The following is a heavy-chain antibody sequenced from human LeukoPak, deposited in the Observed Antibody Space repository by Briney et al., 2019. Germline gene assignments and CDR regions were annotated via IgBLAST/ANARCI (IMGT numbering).Heavy chain of an antibody. D-gene: IGHD3-10*01. CDR2: INPNSGGT. V-gene: IGHV1-2*02. CDR1: GYTFTGYH. CDR3: ARSDMVRGVIEGVYFDY. Sequence: ASVKVSCKASGYTFTGYHMHWVRQAPGQGLEWMGWINPNSGGTNYAQKFQGRVTMTRDTSISTAYMELSRLRSDDTAVYYCARSDMVRGVIEGVYFDYWGQGTLVTVSS. J-gene: IGHJ4*02.